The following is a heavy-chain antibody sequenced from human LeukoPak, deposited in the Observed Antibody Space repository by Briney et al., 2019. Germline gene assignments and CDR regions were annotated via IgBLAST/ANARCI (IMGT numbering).Heavy chain of an antibody. J-gene: IGHJ4*02. Sequence: GESLKISCKGSGYSFTSYWIGWVRQMPGKGLEWMGIIYPGDSDTRYSPSFQGQVTISADKSISPAYLQWSSLKASDTAMYYCARHKWVGASPPTTNFDYWGQGTLVTVSS. CDR1: GYSFTSYW. CDR2: IYPGDSDT. CDR3: ARHKWVGASPPTTNFDY. D-gene: IGHD1-26*01. V-gene: IGHV5-51*01.